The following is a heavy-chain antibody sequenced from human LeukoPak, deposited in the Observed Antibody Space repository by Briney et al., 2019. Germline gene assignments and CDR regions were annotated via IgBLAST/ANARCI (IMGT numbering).Heavy chain of an antibody. CDR1: GFTFSSNA. J-gene: IGHJ4*02. CDR3: ARASWGSAVVLAATASDF. CDR2: ITRSSYI. D-gene: IGHD2-15*01. V-gene: IGHV3-21*01. Sequence: GRSLRLSCAASGFTFSSNAMHWVRQAPGKGLEWVSSITRSSYIYYADSVKGRFTISRDNAKNSLYLQMNSLRAEDTAVYYCARASWGSAVVLAATASDFWGQGTLVTVSS.